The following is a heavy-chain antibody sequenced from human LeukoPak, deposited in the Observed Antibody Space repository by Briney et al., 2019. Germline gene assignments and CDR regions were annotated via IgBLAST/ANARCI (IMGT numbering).Heavy chain of an antibody. CDR3: AKDPRGGYGYYVNWFDP. CDR2: ISWNSGSI. D-gene: IGHD4-17*01. Sequence: PGGSLRLSCAASGFTFDDYAMHWVRQAPGKGLEWVSGISWNSGSIGYADSVKGRFTISRDNSKNTLYLQMNSLRPEDTAVYYCAKDPRGGYGYYVNWFDPWGQGTLVTVSS. V-gene: IGHV3-9*01. J-gene: IGHJ5*02. CDR1: GFTFDDYA.